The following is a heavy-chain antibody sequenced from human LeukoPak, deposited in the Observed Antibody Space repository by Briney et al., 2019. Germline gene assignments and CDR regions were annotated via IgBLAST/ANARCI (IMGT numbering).Heavy chain of an antibody. CDR3: AKDLEYSSSSLDY. CDR2: ISSSGSTI. CDR1: GLTFSDYY. D-gene: IGHD6-6*01. V-gene: IGHV3-11*01. J-gene: IGHJ4*02. Sequence: GGSLRLSCAASGLTFSDYYMTWIRQAPGKGLEWVSYISSSGSTIYYADSVKGRFTISRDNAKNSLYLQMNSLRAEDTALYYCAKDLEYSSSSLDYWGQGTLVTVSS.